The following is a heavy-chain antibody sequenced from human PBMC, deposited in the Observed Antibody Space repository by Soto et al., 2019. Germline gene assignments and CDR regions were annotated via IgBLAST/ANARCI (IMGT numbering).Heavy chain of an antibody. CDR1: GYTFTRYD. J-gene: IGHJ4*02. Sequence: QVQLVQSGAEVKKPGASVKVSCKASGYTFTRYDINWVGQATGQGLEGMGWMNPNSGNTGCAQKFQGRVTKTRNTSISTAYMELSSLRSEDTAVYYCARERSGYFAYWGQGTLVTVSS. CDR2: MNPNSGNT. V-gene: IGHV1-8*01. D-gene: IGHD2-15*01. CDR3: ARERSGYFAY.